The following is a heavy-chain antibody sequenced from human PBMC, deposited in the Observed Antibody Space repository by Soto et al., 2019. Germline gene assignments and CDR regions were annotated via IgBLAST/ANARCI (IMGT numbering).Heavy chain of an antibody. J-gene: IGHJ6*02. CDR1: GGSISSYY. D-gene: IGHD6-19*01. CDR3: ARYSSGWADYYYYYGMDV. V-gene: IGHV4-59*01. Sequence: SETLSLTCTVSGGSISSYYWSWIRQPPGKGLEWIGYIYYSGSTNYNPSLKSRVTISVDTSKNQFSLKLSSVTAADTAVYYCARYSSGWADYYYYYGMDVWGQGTTVTVSS. CDR2: IYYSGST.